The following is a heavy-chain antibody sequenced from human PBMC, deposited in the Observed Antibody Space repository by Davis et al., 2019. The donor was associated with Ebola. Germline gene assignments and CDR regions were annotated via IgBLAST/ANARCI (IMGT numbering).Heavy chain of an antibody. J-gene: IGHJ4*02. V-gene: IGHV3-49*03. CDR1: GFTFSDNY. D-gene: IGHD6-13*01. CDR3: TRGSSWDD. CDR2: IRSKAYGGTT. Sequence: PGGSLRLSCAASGFTFSDNYMSWFRQAPGKGLEWVGFIRSKAYGGTTEYAASVKGRFTISRDDSKSIAYLQMNSLKTEDTAVYYCTRGSSWDDWGQGTLVTVSS.